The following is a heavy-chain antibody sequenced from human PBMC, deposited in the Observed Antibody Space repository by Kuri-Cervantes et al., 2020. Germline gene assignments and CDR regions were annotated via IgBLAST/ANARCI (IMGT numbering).Heavy chain of an antibody. CDR1: GYTFTSYG. CDR2: ISAYNGDT. V-gene: IGHV1-18*01. CDR3: ARGLDV. J-gene: IGHJ6*04. Sequence: ASVKVSCKASGYTFTSYGISWVRQAPGQGLEWMGWISAYNGDTKYSQKFQGRVTITRDTSASTAYMELSSLRSEDTAVYYCARGLDVWGKGTTVTVSS.